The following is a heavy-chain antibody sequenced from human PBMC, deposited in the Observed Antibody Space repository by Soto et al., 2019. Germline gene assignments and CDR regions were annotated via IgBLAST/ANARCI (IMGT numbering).Heavy chain of an antibody. V-gene: IGHV3-30*18. CDR3: AKRLVVDSYYFDY. J-gene: IGHJ4*02. CDR2: ISYDGSNK. D-gene: IGHD3-22*01. Sequence: QVQLVESGGGVVQPGRSLRLSCAASGFTFSSYGMHWVRQAPGKGLVWVAVISYDGSNKYYADSLKGRFTISRDNSRNTPYLQMNSMRAEDTAVYYCAKRLVVDSYYFDYWGQGTLVTVSS. CDR1: GFTFSSYG.